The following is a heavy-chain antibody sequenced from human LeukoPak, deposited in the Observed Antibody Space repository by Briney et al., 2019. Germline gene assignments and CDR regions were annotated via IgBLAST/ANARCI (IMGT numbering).Heavy chain of an antibody. Sequence: GGSLRLSCAASGFTLTSYGMHWVRQAPGKRREWVAVISYDGSNKYYPDSVKGRFTISRDNTKNTLYLQMNSLRAENAAVYYCAKEVVPAAMSNWFDPWGQGTLVTVSS. J-gene: IGHJ5*02. D-gene: IGHD2-2*01. CDR2: ISYDGSNK. CDR1: GFTLTSYG. CDR3: AKEVVPAAMSNWFDP. V-gene: IGHV3-30*18.